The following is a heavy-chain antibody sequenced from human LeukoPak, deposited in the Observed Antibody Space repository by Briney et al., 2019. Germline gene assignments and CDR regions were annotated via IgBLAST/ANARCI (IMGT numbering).Heavy chain of an antibody. D-gene: IGHD3-22*01. CDR3: ARDEGYDSSGYYRVYYFDY. CDR1: GYTFTGYY. J-gene: IGHJ4*02. V-gene: IGHV1-2*02. Sequence: GASVKVSCKASGYTFTGYYMHWVRQAPGQGLEWMGWINPNSGGTNYAQKFQGRVTMTRDTSISTAYMELSRLRSDDTAVYYCARDEGYDSSGYYRVYYFDYWGQGTLVTVSS. CDR2: INPNSGGT.